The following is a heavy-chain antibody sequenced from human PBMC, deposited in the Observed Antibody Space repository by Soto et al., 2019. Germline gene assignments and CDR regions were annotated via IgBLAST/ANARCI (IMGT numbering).Heavy chain of an antibody. CDR1: GGSISNSTFY. CDR3: AREPLT. Sequence: SETLSLTCTVAGGSISNSTFYGGWMRQPPGKGLEWIASFYYSGNTYYNPSLKSRVTISVDTSKNQFSLKLSSVTAADTAVYYCAREPLTWGQGILVTVSS. V-gene: IGHV4-39*07. J-gene: IGHJ4*02. CDR2: FYYSGNT.